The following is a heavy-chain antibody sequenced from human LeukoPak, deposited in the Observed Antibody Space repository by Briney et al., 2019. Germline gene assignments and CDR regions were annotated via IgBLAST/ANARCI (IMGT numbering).Heavy chain of an antibody. Sequence: ASVKVSCKASGHTFTSYGIAWVRQAPGQGLECMGWISTYIGNTNYAQNLQGRVTMTTDTSTSTAYMELRSLRSDDTAVYYCARVPASGVVVPAAMRFAFDYWGQGTLVTVSS. D-gene: IGHD2-2*01. J-gene: IGHJ4*02. V-gene: IGHV1-18*01. CDR2: ISTYIGNT. CDR3: ARVPASGVVVPAAMRFAFDY. CDR1: GHTFTSYG.